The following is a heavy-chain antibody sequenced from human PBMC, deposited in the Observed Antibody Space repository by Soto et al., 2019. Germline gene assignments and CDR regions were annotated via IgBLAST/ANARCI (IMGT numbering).Heavy chain of an antibody. CDR3: ARDSGEQQLDPGPFDY. J-gene: IGHJ4*02. D-gene: IGHD6-13*01. CDR1: GFTFSSYG. Sequence: PGGSLRLSCAASGFTFSSYGRHWVRHAPCKGLEWVAVIWYDGSNKYYADSVKGRFPISRDNSKNTLYLQMNSLRAEDTAVYYCARDSGEQQLDPGPFDYWGQGTLVTVSS. CDR2: IWYDGSNK. V-gene: IGHV3-33*01.